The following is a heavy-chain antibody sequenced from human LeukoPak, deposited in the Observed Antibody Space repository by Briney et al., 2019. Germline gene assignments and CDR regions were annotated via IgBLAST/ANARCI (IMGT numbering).Heavy chain of an antibody. V-gene: IGHV3-30-3*01. CDR3: ARDFFPIVDSTWYEIGY. CDR1: GFTFNDYA. D-gene: IGHD2-21*01. CDR2: ISYDGYDK. Sequence: PGGSLRLSCAASGFTFNDYAMYWVRQVPGKGLEWVTLISYDGYDKSYADSVRGRFTISRDNSRSTLYLQMDSLRSEDTAVYYCARDFFPIVDSTWYEIGYWGQGTLVTVSP. J-gene: IGHJ4*02.